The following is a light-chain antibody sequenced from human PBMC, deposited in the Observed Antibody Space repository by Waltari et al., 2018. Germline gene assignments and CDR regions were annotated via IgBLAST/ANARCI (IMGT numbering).Light chain of an antibody. V-gene: IGLV2-8*01. Sequence: QSALTQPPSASGSPGQSVTISCTGTSRDVGGYNSASWYQQHPGKPPKPMIYEVRTRPSGVPDRLSASKSGNTASLTVSGLQAEDEADYYCSSYAGSNNLVFGGGTKLTVL. CDR3: SSYAGSNNLV. CDR1: SRDVGGYNS. J-gene: IGLJ2*01. CDR2: EVR.